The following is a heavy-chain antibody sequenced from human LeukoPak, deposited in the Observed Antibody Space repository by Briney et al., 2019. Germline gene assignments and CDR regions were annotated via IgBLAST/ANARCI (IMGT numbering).Heavy chain of an antibody. D-gene: IGHD4-17*01. CDR1: GFTFSNAW. V-gene: IGHV3-15*01. CDR3: TTGVTTVTTFSFDY. J-gene: IGHJ4*02. CDR2: IKSKTDGGTT. Sequence: GGSLRLSCAASGFTFSNAWMSWVRQAPGKGLEWVGRIKSKTDGGTTDYAAPVKGRFTISRDDSKNTLYLQMNSLKTEDTAVYYCTTGVTTVTTFSFDYWGRGTLVTVSS.